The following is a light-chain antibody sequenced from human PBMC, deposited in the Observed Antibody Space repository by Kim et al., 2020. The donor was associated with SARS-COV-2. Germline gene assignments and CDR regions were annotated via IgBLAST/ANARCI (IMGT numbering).Light chain of an antibody. CDR1: KLGDKY. V-gene: IGLV3-1*01. CDR3: QAWDSSTVV. J-gene: IGLJ2*01. CDR2: QDG. Sequence: SYELTQPPSVSVSPGQTASITCSGDKLGDKYACWYQQKPGQSPVLVIYQDGKRPSGIPERFSGSNSGNTATLTISGTQAMDEADYYCQAWDSSTVVFGGGTQLTAL.